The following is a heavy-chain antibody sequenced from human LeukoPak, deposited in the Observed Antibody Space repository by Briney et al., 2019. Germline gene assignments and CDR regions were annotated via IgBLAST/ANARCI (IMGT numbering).Heavy chain of an antibody. CDR1: GYTFTKDG. V-gene: IGHV1-18*01. J-gene: IGHJ6*03. Sequence: GASVKVSCNASGYTFTKDGTNWGRHAPGQGIEWMGWTSAYIGNTSYAQNLPARVPLTTDTSTSTAYMALRSLRSGDAAVYYCARDSRPRYHRTSWYFMAVWGKGTTVTASS. CDR3: ARDSRPRYHRTSWYFMAV. D-gene: IGHD2-15*01. CDR2: TSAYIGNT.